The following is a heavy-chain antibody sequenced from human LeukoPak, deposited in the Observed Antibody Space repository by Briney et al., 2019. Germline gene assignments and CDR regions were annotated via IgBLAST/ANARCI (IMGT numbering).Heavy chain of an antibody. D-gene: IGHD3-9*01. Sequence: SETLSLTCTVSGGSIGLYYWAWIRQPPGKGLEWIGYIFHTGSTNYNPSLKSRVTISVDTSKNQFSLKLSSVTAADTAVYYCARKDYDILTGYFVDSWGQGTLVTVSS. CDR1: GGSIGLYY. V-gene: IGHV4-59*12. J-gene: IGHJ4*02. CDR3: ARKDYDILTGYFVDS. CDR2: IFHTGST.